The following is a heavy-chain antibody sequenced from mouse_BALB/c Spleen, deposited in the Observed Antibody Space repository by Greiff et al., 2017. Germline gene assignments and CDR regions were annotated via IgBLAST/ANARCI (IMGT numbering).Heavy chain of an antibody. CDR3: AHGDRLYAMDH. V-gene: IGHV1-69*01. CDR1: GYTFTSYW. Sequence: QVQLQQSGAELVKPGASVKLSCKASGYTFTSYWMHWVKQRPGQGLEWIGEIDPSDSYTNYNQKFKGKSTLAVDKSSSTAYMQLSSLTSEDSAVYYCAHGDRLYAMDHRGQGTKVNV. CDR2: IDPSDSYT. D-gene: IGHD2-14*01. J-gene: IGHJ4*01.